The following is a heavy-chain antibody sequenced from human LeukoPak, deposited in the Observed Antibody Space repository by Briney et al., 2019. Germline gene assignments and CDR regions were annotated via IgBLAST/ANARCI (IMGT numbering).Heavy chain of an antibody. CDR2: ISYDGSNK. J-gene: IGHJ4*02. CDR1: GFTFSSYG. Sequence: GRSLRLSCAASGFTFSSYGMHWVRQAPGKGLEWVAVISYDGSNKYYADSVKGRFTISRDNSKNTLYLQMNSLRAEDTAVYYCAKASDSSGYFDYWGQGTLVTVSS. CDR3: AKASDSSGYFDY. V-gene: IGHV3-30*18. D-gene: IGHD3-22*01.